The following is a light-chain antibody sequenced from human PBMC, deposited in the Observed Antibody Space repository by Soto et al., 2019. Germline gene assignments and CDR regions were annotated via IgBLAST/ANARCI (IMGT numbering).Light chain of an antibody. CDR2: KND. J-gene: IGLJ3*02. CDR1: SSNIGYNY. CDR3: AAWDDSLSGWV. Sequence: QAVVTQPPSAFGTPGQRVTISCSGSSSNIGYNYVYWYQQLPATAPKLLIYKNDQRPSGVPDRFSGSKSGTSASLAISGLRSEDEADYYCAAWDDSLSGWVFGGGTKLTVL. V-gene: IGLV1-47*01.